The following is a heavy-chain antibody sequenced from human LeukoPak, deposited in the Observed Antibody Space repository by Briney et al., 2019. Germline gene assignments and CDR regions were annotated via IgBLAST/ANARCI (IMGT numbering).Heavy chain of an antibody. V-gene: IGHV4-59*01. D-gene: IGHD3-10*01. CDR2: IYYSGST. CDR1: GGSISSYY. J-gene: IGHJ4*02. Sequence: PSETLSLTCTVSGGSISSYYWSWIRQPPGKGLEWIGYIYYSGSTNYNPSLKSRVTISVDTSKNQFSLKLSSVTAADTAVYYCARDRLGSGSYYYFDYWGQGTLVTVSS. CDR3: ARDRLGSGSYYYFDY.